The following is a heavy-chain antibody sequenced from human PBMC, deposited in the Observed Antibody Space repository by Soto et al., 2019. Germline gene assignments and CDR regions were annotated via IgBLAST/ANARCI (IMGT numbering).Heavy chain of an antibody. V-gene: IGHV4-31*03. CDR2: IYYSGST. CDR3: ARESPYYYGSGSWRGAWFDP. J-gene: IGHJ5*02. D-gene: IGHD3-10*01. CDR1: GGSISSGGYY. Sequence: QVQLQESGPGLVKPSQTLSLTCTVSGGSISSGGYYWSWIRQHPGKGLEWIGYIYYSGSTYYNPSXXXRVTISVDTSXXQXSXXLSSVTAADTAVYYCARESPYYYGSGSWRGAWFDPWGQGTLVTVSS.